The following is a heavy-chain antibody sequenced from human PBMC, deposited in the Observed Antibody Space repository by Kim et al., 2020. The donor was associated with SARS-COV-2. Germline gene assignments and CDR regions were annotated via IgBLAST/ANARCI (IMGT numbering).Heavy chain of an antibody. Sequence: GGSLRLSCAASGFTFSSYAMHWVRQAPGKGLEWVAVISYDGSNKYYADSVKGRFTISRDNSKNTLYLQMNSLRAEDTAVYYCARDLSTRYMVRGVMGLDYWGQGTLVTVSS. D-gene: IGHD3-10*01. CDR2: ISYDGSNK. V-gene: IGHV3-30-3*01. CDR1: GFTFSSYA. J-gene: IGHJ4*02. CDR3: ARDLSTRYMVRGVMGLDY.